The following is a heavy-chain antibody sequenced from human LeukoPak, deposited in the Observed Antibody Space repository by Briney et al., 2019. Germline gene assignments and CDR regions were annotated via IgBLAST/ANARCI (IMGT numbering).Heavy chain of an antibody. Sequence: GGSLRLSCAASGFTFNNYNMNWVRQTPGKGLEWVSSITRDSIYTFYADSVKGRFTISRDNAKNSLYLQMNSLRAEDTAVYYCARVTYYYDSSGYYYWGQGTLVTVSS. CDR2: ITRDSIYT. V-gene: IGHV3-21*01. J-gene: IGHJ4*02. CDR1: GFTFNNYN. D-gene: IGHD3-22*01. CDR3: ARVTYYYDSSGYYY.